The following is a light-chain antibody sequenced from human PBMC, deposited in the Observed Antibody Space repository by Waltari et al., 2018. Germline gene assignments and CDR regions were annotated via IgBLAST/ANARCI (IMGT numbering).Light chain of an antibody. CDR1: ESMSDF. CDR3: QQSYNAPFT. Sequence: DIQMTQSTSSLSASVGDRVTISCLTSESMSDFLNWYQHRPGEAPRLLIFAASGLQSGGPSRFSGRGFGTDFTLTISSLQPEDFAIYYCQQSYNAPFTFGQGTKLEIK. V-gene: IGKV1-39*01. CDR2: AAS. J-gene: IGKJ2*01.